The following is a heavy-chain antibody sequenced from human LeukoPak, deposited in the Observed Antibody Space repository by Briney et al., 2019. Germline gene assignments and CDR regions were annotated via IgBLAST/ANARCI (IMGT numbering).Heavy chain of an antibody. CDR2: INPSGGST. Sequence: ASVKDSCKASGYTFTSYYMHWVRQAPGQGLEWMGIINPSGGSTSYAQKFQGRVTMTRDTSTSTVYMELSSLRSEDTAVYYCARDRDVRSTSGWFDPWGQGTLVTVSS. J-gene: IGHJ5*02. D-gene: IGHD2-2*01. V-gene: IGHV1-46*01. CDR3: ARDRDVRSTSGWFDP. CDR1: GYTFTSYY.